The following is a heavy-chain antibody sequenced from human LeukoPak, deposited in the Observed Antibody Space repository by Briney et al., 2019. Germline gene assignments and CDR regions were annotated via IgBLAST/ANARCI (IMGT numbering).Heavy chain of an antibody. D-gene: IGHD2-15*01. CDR3: AKIRSVYCSGGSCFEFDY. Sequence: GGSLRLSCAASGFTFSSYGMSWVRQAPGKGLEWVSAISHSGGTTYYADSVKGRFTISRDNSKNTLYLQMNSLRAEDTAVYYCAKIRSVYCSGGSCFEFDYWGQGTLVTVSS. J-gene: IGHJ4*02. CDR2: ISHSGGTT. V-gene: IGHV3-23*01. CDR1: GFTFSSYG.